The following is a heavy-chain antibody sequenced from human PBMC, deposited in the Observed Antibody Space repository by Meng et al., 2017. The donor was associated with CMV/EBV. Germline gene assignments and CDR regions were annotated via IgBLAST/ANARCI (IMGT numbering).Heavy chain of an antibody. CDR2: ISYDGSNK. J-gene: IGHJ2*01. D-gene: IGHD3-16*01. CDR3: ARDTSWGNWYFDL. V-gene: IGHV3-30*03. Sequence: GESLKISCAASGFTFRTYNMNWVRQAPGKGLEWVAVISYDGSNKYYADSVKGRFTISRDNSKNTLYLQMNSLRAEDTAVYYCARDTSWGNWYFDLWGRGTLVTVSS. CDR1: GFTFRTYN.